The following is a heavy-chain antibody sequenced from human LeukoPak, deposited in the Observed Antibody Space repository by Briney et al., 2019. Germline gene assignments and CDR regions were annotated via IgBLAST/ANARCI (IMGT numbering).Heavy chain of an antibody. CDR1: GGTFSSYA. D-gene: IGHD6-13*01. J-gene: IGHJ4*02. Sequence: AASVKVSCKASGGTFSSYAISWVRQAPGQGLEWMGGIIPIFGTANYAQKFQGRVTITADESTSTAYMELSSLRSEDTAVYYCAAGIAAAGSPLDYWGQGTLVTVSS. CDR2: IIPIFGTA. CDR3: AAGIAAAGSPLDY. V-gene: IGHV1-69*13.